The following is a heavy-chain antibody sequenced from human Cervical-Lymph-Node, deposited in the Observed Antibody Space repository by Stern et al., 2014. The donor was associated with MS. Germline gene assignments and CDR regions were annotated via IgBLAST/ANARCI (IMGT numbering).Heavy chain of an antibody. D-gene: IGHD1-1*01. J-gene: IGHJ4*02. CDR3: AHLTTATALDY. Sequence: ESGPTLVKPTQTLTLTCTFSGFSFNTRGVGVGWSRQSPGKALEWLALIYWDDDKRYSPSLESRLTITKDTSKNLVFLTMTNMDPVDTATYYCAHLTTATALDYWGQGTLVTVSS. V-gene: IGHV2-5*02. CDR2: IYWDDDK. CDR1: GFSFNTRGVG.